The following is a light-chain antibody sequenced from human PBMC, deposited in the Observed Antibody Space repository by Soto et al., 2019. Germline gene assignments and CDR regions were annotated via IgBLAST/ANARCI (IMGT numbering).Light chain of an antibody. CDR3: HQYAGSPGA. CDR2: DAS. V-gene: IGKV3-20*01. Sequence: EIALTQSPATLSLSPGERATLSCRASQSVTGNYLAWYHHRPAQAPRLLISDASTRATGIPHRFSGSGSGTDFTLTITTLASVDFAVYYCHQYAGSPGAFGLAAQVEFK. J-gene: IGKJ1*01. CDR1: QSVTGNY.